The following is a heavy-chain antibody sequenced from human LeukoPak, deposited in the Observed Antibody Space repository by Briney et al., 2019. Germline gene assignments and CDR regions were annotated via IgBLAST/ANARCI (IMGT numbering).Heavy chain of an antibody. CDR1: GFTFSIYA. J-gene: IGHJ4*02. V-gene: IGHV3-23*01. CDR2: ISGSGGST. D-gene: IGHD6-19*01. CDR3: AKDEEQWLVLGYFDY. Sequence: PGGSLRLSCAPSGFTFSIYAMSWVRPAPGKGVEWVSDISGSGGSTYYADSVKGRFTISRDNSKNTLYLQMNKLRAEDTAVYYCAKDEEQWLVLGYFDYWGQGTLVTVSS.